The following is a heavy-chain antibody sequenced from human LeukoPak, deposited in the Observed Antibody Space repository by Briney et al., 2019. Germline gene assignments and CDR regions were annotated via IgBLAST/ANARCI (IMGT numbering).Heavy chain of an antibody. CDR3: ARTIEVTTFLFDY. J-gene: IGHJ4*02. CDR2: IYYSGST. Sequence: SETLSLTCTVSGGSISSSSYYWGWIRQPPGKGLEWIGSIYYSGSTYYNPSLKSRVTISVDTSKNQFSLKLSSVTAADTAVYYCARTIEVTTFLFDYWGQGTLVTVSS. D-gene: IGHD2/OR15-2a*01. CDR1: GGSISSSSYY. V-gene: IGHV4-39*01.